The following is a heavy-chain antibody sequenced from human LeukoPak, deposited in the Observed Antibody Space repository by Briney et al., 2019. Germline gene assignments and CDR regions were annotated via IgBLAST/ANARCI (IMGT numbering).Heavy chain of an antibody. D-gene: IGHD3-10*01. CDR3: ARGLLWFGELSPFDY. Sequence: ASVKVSCKASGYTFSDYYIHWVRQAPGQGLEWMGWINPNSGDTNYAQKFQGRVTMTRDTSINTAYMDLSSLRSDDTAGYYCARGLLWFGELSPFDYWGQGTLVTVSS. V-gene: IGHV1-2*02. CDR1: GYTFSDYY. J-gene: IGHJ4*02. CDR2: INPNSGDT.